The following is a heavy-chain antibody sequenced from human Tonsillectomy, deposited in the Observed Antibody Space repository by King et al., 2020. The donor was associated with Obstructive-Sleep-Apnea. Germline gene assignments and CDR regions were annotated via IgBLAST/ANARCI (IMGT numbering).Heavy chain of an antibody. CDR2: ISTSGSPI. CDR3: AGDGGYGDPYGHFDY. CDR1: GFTFSDYY. V-gene: IGHV3-11*01. Sequence: VQLVESGGGLVKPGGSLRLSGAASGFTFSDYYMSWIRQAPGKGLEWVSYISTSGSPIYNADSVKGRFTISRDNAKNSLYLQMNSLRAEDTAVYYCAGDGGYGDPYGHFDYWGQGTLVTVSS. J-gene: IGHJ4*02. D-gene: IGHD4-17*01.